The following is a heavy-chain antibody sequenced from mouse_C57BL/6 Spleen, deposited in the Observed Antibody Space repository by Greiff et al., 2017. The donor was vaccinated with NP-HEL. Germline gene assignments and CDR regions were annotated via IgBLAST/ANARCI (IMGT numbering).Heavy chain of an antibody. J-gene: IGHJ3*01. Sequence: QVHVKQSGAELVRPGASVTLSCKASGYTFTDYEMHWVKQTPVHGLEWIGAIDPETGGTAYNQKFKGKAILTADKSSSTAYMELRSLTSEDSAVYYCTSFFAYWGQGTLVTVSA. V-gene: IGHV1-15*01. CDR3: TSFFAY. CDR1: GYTFTDYE. CDR2: IDPETGGT.